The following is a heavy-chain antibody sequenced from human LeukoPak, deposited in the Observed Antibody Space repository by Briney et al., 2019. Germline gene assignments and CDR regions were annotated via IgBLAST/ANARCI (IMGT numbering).Heavy chain of an antibody. D-gene: IGHD3-16*01. CDR3: TTVHGAGPVNFDY. CDR2: TRNKANSYTT. V-gene: IGHV3-72*01. J-gene: IGHJ4*02. Sequence: PGGSLRLSCAASGFTFSDHYMDWVRQAPGKGLEWVGRTRNKANSYTTEYAASVKGRFTISRDDSKNSLYLQMNSLKNEDTAVYFCTTVHGAGPVNFDYWGQGSLVTVSS. CDR1: GFTFSDHY.